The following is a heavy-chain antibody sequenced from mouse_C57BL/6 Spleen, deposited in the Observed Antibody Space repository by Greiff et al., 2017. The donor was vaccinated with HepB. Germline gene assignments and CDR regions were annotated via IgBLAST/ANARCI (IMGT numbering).Heavy chain of an antibody. CDR3: ARLVYYGNYIYAMDY. J-gene: IGHJ4*01. D-gene: IGHD2-1*01. CDR1: GYSFTGYY. CDR2: INPSTGGT. V-gene: IGHV1-42*01. Sequence: VQLKQSGPELVKPGASVKISCKASGYSFTGYYMNWVKQSPEKSLEWIGEINPSTGGTTYNQKFKAKATLTVDKSSSTAYMQLKSLTSEDSAVYYCARLVYYGNYIYAMDYWGQGTSVTVSS.